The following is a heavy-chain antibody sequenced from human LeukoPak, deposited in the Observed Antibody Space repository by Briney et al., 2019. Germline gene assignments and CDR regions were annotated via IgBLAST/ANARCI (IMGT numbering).Heavy chain of an antibody. J-gene: IGHJ5*02. V-gene: IGHV1-69*06. CDR3: ARSYVVVPAGPPYNWFDP. D-gene: IGHD2-2*01. CDR2: IIPIFCTT. CDR1: RCTFNSYS. Sequence: SAVNVTCKASRCTFNSYSIIGVRQPPGQGLEWMEGIIPIFCTTNNTQKYQGRGTTTADKSTSTAYMELRRLRSEDTAVYYCARSYVVVPAGPPYNWFDPWGQGTLVTVPS.